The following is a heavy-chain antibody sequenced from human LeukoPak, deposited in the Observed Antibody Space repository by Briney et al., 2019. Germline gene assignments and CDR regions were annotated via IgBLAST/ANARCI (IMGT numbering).Heavy chain of an antibody. CDR3: ARARLSVVPNWFDP. V-gene: IGHV3-48*02. Sequence: PGGSLRLSCAASGFTFSSYSMNWVRQAPGKGLEWVSYISSSSSTIYYADSVKGRFTISRDNAKNSLYLQMNSLRDEDTAVYYCARARLSVVPNWFDPWGQGTLVTVSS. CDR2: ISSSSSTI. CDR1: GFTFSSYS. D-gene: IGHD3-22*01. J-gene: IGHJ5*02.